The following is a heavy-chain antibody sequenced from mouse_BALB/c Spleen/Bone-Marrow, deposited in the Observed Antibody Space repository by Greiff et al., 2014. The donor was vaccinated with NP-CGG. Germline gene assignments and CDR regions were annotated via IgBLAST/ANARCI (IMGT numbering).Heavy chain of an antibody. CDR2: IYRYNGGT. D-gene: IGHD4-1*01. CDR3: ARELGGAY. Sequence: EVQLQQSGPELVKPGASVKISCKASGYTFTDYNMHWVKQSHGKSLEWIGYIYRYNGGTGYNQKFKSKATLTADNSSSIAYMELRSLTSEDSAVYYCARELGGAYWGQGTLVTVSA. CDR1: GYTFTDYN. V-gene: IGHV1S29*02. J-gene: IGHJ3*01.